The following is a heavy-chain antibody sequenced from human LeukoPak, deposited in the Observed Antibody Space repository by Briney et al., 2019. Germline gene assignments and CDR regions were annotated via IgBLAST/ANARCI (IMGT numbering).Heavy chain of an antibody. CDR1: GITVTSNH. CDR2: ISSGGST. D-gene: IGHD5-24*01. V-gene: IGHV3-66*01. Sequence: GGSLRLSCAASGITVTSNHMGWVRQAPEEGLEWVSLISSGGSTYYADSLKGRFTISRDNSKNTLYLQMNSLRAEDTAVYYCGRVGDGYNDNYWGQGTLVTVSS. CDR3: GRVGDGYNDNY. J-gene: IGHJ4*02.